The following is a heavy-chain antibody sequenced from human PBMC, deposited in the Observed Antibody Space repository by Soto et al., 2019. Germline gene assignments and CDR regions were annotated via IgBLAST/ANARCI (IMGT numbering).Heavy chain of an antibody. J-gene: IGHJ4*02. CDR1: GFTFSSYA. CDR2: ISGSGGST. Sequence: GGSLRLSCAASGFTFSSYAMSWVRQAPGKGLEWVSAISGSGGSTYYADSVKGRFTISRDNSKNTLYLQMNSLRAEDTAVYYCAKRIWFGELLSGFDYWGQGTLVTVSS. V-gene: IGHV3-23*01. CDR3: AKRIWFGELLSGFDY. D-gene: IGHD3-10*01.